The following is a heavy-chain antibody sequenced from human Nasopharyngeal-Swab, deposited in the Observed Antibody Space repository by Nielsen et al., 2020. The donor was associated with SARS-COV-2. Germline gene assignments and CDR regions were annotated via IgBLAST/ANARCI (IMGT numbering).Heavy chain of an antibody. J-gene: IGHJ4*02. Sequence: GESLKISCAASGFTFSRYAMSWVRQAPGKGLEWVAVISYDGSNKYYADSVKGRFTISRDNSKNTLYLQMNSLRAEDTAVYYCASERTNRGYCSGGSCYGIFDYWGQGTLVTVSS. V-gene: IGHV3-30*04. CDR3: ASERTNRGYCSGGSCYGIFDY. CDR2: ISYDGSNK. CDR1: GFTFSRYA. D-gene: IGHD2-15*01.